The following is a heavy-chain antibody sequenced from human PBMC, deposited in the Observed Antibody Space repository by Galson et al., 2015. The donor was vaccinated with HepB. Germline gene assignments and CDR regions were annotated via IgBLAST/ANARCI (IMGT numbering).Heavy chain of an antibody. CDR2: FNPGDDRA. J-gene: IGHJ4*02. CDR1: GYNFTTYS. Sequence: SVKVSCKASGYNFTTYSVHWVRQAPGQGLEWMGVFNPGDDRARYPHTLEGRVTMTRDTSTSTVYLELNGLTSEDTATYYCAILDNGDEYWGQGTLVTVSS. V-gene: IGHV1-46*04. D-gene: IGHD4-17*01. CDR3: AILDNGDEY.